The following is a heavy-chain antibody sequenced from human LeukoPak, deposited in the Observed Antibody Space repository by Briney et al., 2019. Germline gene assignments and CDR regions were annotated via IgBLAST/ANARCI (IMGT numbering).Heavy chain of an antibody. D-gene: IGHD1-7*01. Sequence: GGSLRLSCAASGFTFSSSHMSWVRQAPGKGLEWVSIIYSGGNTYYADSVKGRFTISRDNSKNTLFFQMNSLRADDTAVYYCARSLITGTVHFDYWGQGTLVTVSS. CDR3: ARSLITGTVHFDY. CDR1: GFTFSSSH. V-gene: IGHV3-53*01. J-gene: IGHJ4*02. CDR2: IYSGGNT.